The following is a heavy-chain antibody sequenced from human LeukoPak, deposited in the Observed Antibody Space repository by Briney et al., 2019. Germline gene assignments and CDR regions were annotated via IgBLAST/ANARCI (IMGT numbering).Heavy chain of an antibody. D-gene: IGHD6-19*01. Sequence: GGSLRLSCAASGFTFRDYTMNWVRHAPGKGLEWVSSIASSSSYTYYADSVKGRFTISRDNAKNSLYLQMSSLRVADTAVYYCTKVRTFAVAGTFDYWGQGSLVTVSS. J-gene: IGHJ4*02. CDR2: IASSSSYT. V-gene: IGHV3-21*01. CDR3: TKVRTFAVAGTFDY. CDR1: GFTFRDYT.